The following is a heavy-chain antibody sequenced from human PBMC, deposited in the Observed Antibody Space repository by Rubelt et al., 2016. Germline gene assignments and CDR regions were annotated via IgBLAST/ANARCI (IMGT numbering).Heavy chain of an antibody. V-gene: IGHV3-30*04. J-gene: IGHJ4*02. CDR3: ARENYGDYYFDY. Sequence: QVQLVESGGGVVQPGRSLRLSCAASGFTFSSYALHLVRQAPGKGLEWVAVIAYDGSNKYYADSVKGRVTISRDNSKTTLYLKMNSLRAEATAVYYCARENYGDYYFDYWGQGTLVTVSS. D-gene: IGHD4-17*01. CDR1: GFTFSSYA. CDR2: IAYDGSNK.